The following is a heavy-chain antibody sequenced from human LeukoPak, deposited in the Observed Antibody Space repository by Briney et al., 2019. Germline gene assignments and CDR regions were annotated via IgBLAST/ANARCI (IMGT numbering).Heavy chain of an antibody. Sequence: GRSLRLSCAASGFTFSSFPIHWVRQAPGKGLEWVALISYDGSNKYYADSVKGRFTISRDNSKNTLYLQMNSLRAEDTAVYYCARDRANSGSYAYYFDYWGQGTRVTVSS. CDR1: GFTFSSFP. D-gene: IGHD3-22*01. V-gene: IGHV3-30-3*01. CDR2: ISYDGSNK. J-gene: IGHJ4*02. CDR3: ARDRANSGSYAYYFDY.